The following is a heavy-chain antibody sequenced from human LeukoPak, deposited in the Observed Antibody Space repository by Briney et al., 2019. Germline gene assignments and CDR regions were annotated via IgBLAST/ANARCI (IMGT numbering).Heavy chain of an antibody. CDR1: GYTFTAYY. V-gene: IGHV1-2*02. J-gene: IGHJ4*02. Sequence: ASVKVSCKASGYTFTAYYMHWVRQAPGQGLEWMGWINPNSGGTKYVQNFQGRVTMTRDTSISTAYMELSGLRSDDTAVYCCARGPAYSQYCANGVCYFLDHWGQGALVTVSS. CDR2: INPNSGGT. CDR3: ARGPAYSQYCANGVCYFLDH. D-gene: IGHD2-8*01.